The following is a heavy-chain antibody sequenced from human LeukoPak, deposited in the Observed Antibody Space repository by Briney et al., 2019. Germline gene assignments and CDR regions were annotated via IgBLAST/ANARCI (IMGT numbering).Heavy chain of an antibody. CDR2: ISYDGSNK. D-gene: IGHD5-18*01. Sequence: PGRSLRLSCAASGFTFSSYAMHWVRQAPGKGLEWVAVISYDGSNKYYADSVKGRFPISRDNSKNTLYLQMNSLRAEDTAVYYCARSRYRYGPSDFDYWGQGTLVTVSS. V-gene: IGHV3-30*04. J-gene: IGHJ4*02. CDR3: ARSRYRYGPSDFDY. CDR1: GFTFSSYA.